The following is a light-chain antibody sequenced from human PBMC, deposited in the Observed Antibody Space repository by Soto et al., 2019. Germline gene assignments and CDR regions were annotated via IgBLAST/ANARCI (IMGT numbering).Light chain of an antibody. CDR2: TAS. Sequence: DIPMTQSPSSLSASVGDRVTITCRASQSIHSYLNWYQHKPGKAPNLLIYTASSLQSGVPSRFSGSGSGTDFTLTISSLQPEDFATYYCQQSYSTPLTFGGGTRVGIK. CDR3: QQSYSTPLT. V-gene: IGKV1-39*01. J-gene: IGKJ4*01. CDR1: QSIHSY.